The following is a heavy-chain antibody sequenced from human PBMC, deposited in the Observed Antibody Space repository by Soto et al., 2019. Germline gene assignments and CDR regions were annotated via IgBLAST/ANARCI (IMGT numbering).Heavy chain of an antibody. CDR3: ARENPDSSGALRNPNHNWFDP. J-gene: IGHJ5*02. Sequence: GASVKVSCKASGYTFTGYYMHWVRQAPGQGLEWMGWINPNSGGTNYAQKFQGWVTMTRDTSISTAYMELSRLRSDDTAVYYCARENPDSSGALRNPNHNWFDPWGQGTLVTVSS. CDR1: GYTFTGYY. V-gene: IGHV1-2*04. D-gene: IGHD6-19*01. CDR2: INPNSGGT.